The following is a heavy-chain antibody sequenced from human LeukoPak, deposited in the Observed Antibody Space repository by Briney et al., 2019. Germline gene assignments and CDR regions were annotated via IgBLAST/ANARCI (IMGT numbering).Heavy chain of an antibody. D-gene: IGHD6-19*01. Sequence: GGSLRLSCVASGFTFSSYEMNWLRQSPGKGLEWVSYISGSGTTIYYADSVKGRFTISRDNADSSLYLQMNSLRAEDTAVYYCARSVQWLPYWGQGTLVTVSS. J-gene: IGHJ4*02. CDR1: GFTFSSYE. CDR2: ISGSGTTI. CDR3: ARSVQWLPY. V-gene: IGHV3-48*03.